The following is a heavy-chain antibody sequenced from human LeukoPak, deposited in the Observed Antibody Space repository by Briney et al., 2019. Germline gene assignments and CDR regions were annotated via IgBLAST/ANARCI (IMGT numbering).Heavy chain of an antibody. Sequence: GGSLRLSCAASGFTFSSYSMNWVRQAPGKGLEWVSSISSRSSYIYYADSVKGRFTISRDNAKNSLYLQMNSLRAEDTAVYYCARVAIFSHYYGSGSSPNYFDYWGQGTLVTVSS. D-gene: IGHD3-10*01. CDR3: ARVAIFSHYYGSGSSPNYFDY. CDR1: GFTFSSYS. V-gene: IGHV3-21*01. J-gene: IGHJ4*02. CDR2: ISSRSSYI.